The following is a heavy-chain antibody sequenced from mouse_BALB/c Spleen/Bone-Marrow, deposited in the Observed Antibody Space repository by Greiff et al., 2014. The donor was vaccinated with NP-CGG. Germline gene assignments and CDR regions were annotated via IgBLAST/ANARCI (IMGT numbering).Heavy chain of an antibody. V-gene: IGHV4-1*02. CDR2: INPDSRTI. CDR1: GFDFSGYW. D-gene: IGHD2-3*01. Sequence: VQLQQPGGGLVQPGGSLKLSCAVSGFDFSGYWMTWVRQAPGKGLEWIGEINPDSRTINYKPSLKEKFIMSRDNAKNTLYLQMSKVRSEDTALYYCARNGYYGWMTYWGQGTLVTVSA. CDR3: ARNGYYGWMTY. J-gene: IGHJ3*01.